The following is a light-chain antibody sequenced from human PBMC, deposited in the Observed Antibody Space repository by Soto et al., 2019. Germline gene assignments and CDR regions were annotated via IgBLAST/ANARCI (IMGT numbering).Light chain of an antibody. CDR3: QQYRSYWT. Sequence: DIQMTQSPSTLSASVGDRVTITCRASQSIDSWLAWYQQKPGKAPKLLIYKASSLESGVPSRFSGSGSGTEFTLTISKLQPDDLATYYCQQYRSYWTFGQGTKVEIK. J-gene: IGKJ1*01. CDR2: KAS. CDR1: QSIDSW. V-gene: IGKV1-5*03.